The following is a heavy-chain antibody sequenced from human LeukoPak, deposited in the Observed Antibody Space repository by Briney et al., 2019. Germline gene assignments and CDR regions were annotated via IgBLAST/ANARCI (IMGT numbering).Heavy chain of an antibody. Sequence: ASVKVSCRASGYTFTSYGISWVRQAPGQGLEWLGWISAYNGNTNYAQKLQGRVTMATDTSTSTAYMELRSLRSDDTAVYYCARDRGGVNWFDPWGQGTLVTVSS. CDR2: ISAYNGNT. CDR3: ARDRGGVNWFDP. V-gene: IGHV1-18*01. D-gene: IGHD3-10*01. CDR1: GYTFTSYG. J-gene: IGHJ5*02.